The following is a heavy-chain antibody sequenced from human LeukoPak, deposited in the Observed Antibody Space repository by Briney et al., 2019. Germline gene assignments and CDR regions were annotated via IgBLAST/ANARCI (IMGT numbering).Heavy chain of an antibody. J-gene: IGHJ3*02. CDR1: VYTFTAYY. CDR3: ARYFYDSSGYSSDAYDI. Sequence: ASLKGSCATPVYTFTAYYMHWGRQAPGHGLECRGGINPNSGVTNYAQRCQGRVTMTRDTSISTAYMELSRLRSDDSAVYYCARYFYDSSGYSSDAYDIWGQGTMVTVSS. V-gene: IGHV1-2*02. D-gene: IGHD3-22*01. CDR2: INPNSGVT.